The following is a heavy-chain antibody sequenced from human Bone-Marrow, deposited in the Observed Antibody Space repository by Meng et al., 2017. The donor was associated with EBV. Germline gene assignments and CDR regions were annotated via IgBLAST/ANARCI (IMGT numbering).Heavy chain of an antibody. CDR2: ISSSGSTI. CDR1: GFTFSDYY. J-gene: IGHJ4*02. V-gene: IGHV3-11*01. CDR3: ARVQLGGSWGIDY. D-gene: IGHD1-26*01. Sequence: QVQLVESGGXLVKPGGXXRLXXAASGFTFSDYYMSWNRQAPGKGLEWVSYISSSGSTIYYADSVKGRFTTSRDNAKNSLYLQMNSLRADDTAVYYCARVQLGGSWGIDYWGQGTLVNVSS.